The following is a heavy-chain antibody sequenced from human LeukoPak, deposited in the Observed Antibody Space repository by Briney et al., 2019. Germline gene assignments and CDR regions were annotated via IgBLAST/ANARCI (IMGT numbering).Heavy chain of an antibody. Sequence: ASVKLSCKASGYTFTGYYMHWVRQPPGQGLEWMGLINPNGGSTNYAQIFHGIVTMTKDTSISTSYRQLTRLTADDTAVYYCARGRSGWTWGAMDVWGKGTTVTISS. CDR1: GYTFTGYY. CDR3: ARGRSGWTWGAMDV. CDR2: INPNGGST. V-gene: IGHV1-2*02. J-gene: IGHJ6*03. D-gene: IGHD6-19*01.